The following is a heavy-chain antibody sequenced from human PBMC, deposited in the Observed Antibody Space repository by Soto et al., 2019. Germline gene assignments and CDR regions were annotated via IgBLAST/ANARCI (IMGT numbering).Heavy chain of an antibody. Sequence: GGSLRLSCAASGFTFSSYGMHWVRQAPGKGLEWVAVIWYDGSNKYYADSVKGRFTISRDNSKNTLYLQMNSLRAEDTAVYYCARGDVVVLTATSNFDYWGQGTLVTVSS. CDR3: ARGDVVVLTATSNFDY. J-gene: IGHJ4*02. V-gene: IGHV3-33*01. D-gene: IGHD2-21*02. CDR2: IWYDGSNK. CDR1: GFTFSSYG.